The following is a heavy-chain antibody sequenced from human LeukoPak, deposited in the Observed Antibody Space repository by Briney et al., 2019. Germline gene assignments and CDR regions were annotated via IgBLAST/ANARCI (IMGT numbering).Heavy chain of an antibody. CDR3: ARDGAATFSDY. D-gene: IGHD1-26*01. CDR1: GGSLSNYY. CDR2: LYASGST. J-gene: IGHJ4*02. Sequence: SETLSLTCTVSGGSLSNYYWSWTRQPAGKGLEYIGRLYASGSTDYSPSLRSQLTMSLDTSKNQFSLKLTSVTAADTAIYYCARDGAATFSDYWGQGALVTVSS. V-gene: IGHV4-4*07.